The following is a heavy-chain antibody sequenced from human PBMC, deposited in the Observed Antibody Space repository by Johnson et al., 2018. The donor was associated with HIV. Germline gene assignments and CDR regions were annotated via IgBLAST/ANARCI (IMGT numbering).Heavy chain of an antibody. CDR2: ISYDGSNK. CDR3: ASPYSYGLDDAFDI. V-gene: IGHV3-30*19. CDR1: GFTFSSYG. D-gene: IGHD5-18*01. J-gene: IGHJ3*02. Sequence: VQLVESGGGVVQPGGSLRLSCAASGFTFSSYGMHWVRQAPGKGLEWVAFISYDGSNKYFTDSVKGRFTISRDNAKKSLYLQMNSLRAEDTAVYYCASPYSYGLDDAFDIWGQGTMVTVSS.